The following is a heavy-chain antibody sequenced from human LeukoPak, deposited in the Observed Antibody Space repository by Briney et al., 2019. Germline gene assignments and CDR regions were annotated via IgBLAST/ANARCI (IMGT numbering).Heavy chain of an antibody. Sequence: GGSLRLSCAASGFTFSSYAMHWVRQAPGKGLEWVAVISYDGSNKYYADSAKGRFTISRDNSKNTLYLQMNSLRAEDTAVYYCAREWYIVVVTAIHPSGFDYWGQGTLVTVSS. V-gene: IGHV3-30*04. D-gene: IGHD2-21*02. J-gene: IGHJ4*02. CDR3: AREWYIVVVTAIHPSGFDY. CDR1: GFTFSSYA. CDR2: ISYDGSNK.